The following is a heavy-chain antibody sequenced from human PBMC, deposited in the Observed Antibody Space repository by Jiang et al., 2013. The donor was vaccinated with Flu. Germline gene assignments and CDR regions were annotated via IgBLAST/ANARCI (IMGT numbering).Heavy chain of an antibody. CDR2: IIPIFGTA. CDR1: GGTFSSYA. V-gene: IGHV1-69*01. Sequence: FGAEVKKPGSSVKVSCKASGGTFSSYAIGWVRQAPGQGLEWMGGIIPIFGTANYAQKFQGRVTITADESTSTAYMELSSLRSEDTAVYYCARDGAPVRDGDWPDYWGQGTLVTVSS. D-gene: IGHD2-21*02. CDR3: ARDGAPVRDGDWPDY. J-gene: IGHJ4*02.